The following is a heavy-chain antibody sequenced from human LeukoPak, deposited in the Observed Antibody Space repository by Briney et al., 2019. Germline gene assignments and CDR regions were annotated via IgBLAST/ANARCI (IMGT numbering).Heavy chain of an antibody. CDR1: GYTFTSYG. J-gene: IGHJ4*02. Sequence: ASVKVSCKASGYTFTSYGISWVRQAPGQGLEWMGWISAYNGNTNYAQKLQGRVTMTTDTSTSTAYMELRSLRSEDTAVYYCATDSPLNYDFWSGYYGSWGQGTLVTVSS. CDR3: ATDSPLNYDFWSGYYGS. D-gene: IGHD3-3*01. CDR2: ISAYNGNT. V-gene: IGHV1-18*01.